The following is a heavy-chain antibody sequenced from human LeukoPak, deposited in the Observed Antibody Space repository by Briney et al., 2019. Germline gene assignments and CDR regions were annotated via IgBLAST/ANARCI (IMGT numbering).Heavy chain of an antibody. J-gene: IGHJ5*02. CDR1: GGSISSGSYY. CDR3: ARSSHGLNWFNP. D-gene: IGHD2-8*01. V-gene: IGHV4-31*03. Sequence: ASETLSLTCNVSGGSISSGSYYWNWIRQHPGKGLEWIGYVFYSGRTDYNPSLKSRIAISLDTSKNQFSLNLSSVTAADTAVYYCARSSHGLNWFNPWGQGTLVTVSS. CDR2: VFYSGRT.